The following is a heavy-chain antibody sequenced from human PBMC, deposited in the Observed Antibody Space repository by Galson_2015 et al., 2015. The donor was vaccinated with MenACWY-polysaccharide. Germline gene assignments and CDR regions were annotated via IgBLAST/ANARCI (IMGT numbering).Heavy chain of an antibody. CDR3: ARTCPPFSKTWYECFDS. V-gene: IGHV6-1*01. Sequence: CAISGDSVSSNSAAWNWIRQSPSRGLEWLGGTYYRSKWYHDYPVSVKSRITINPDTSKNQFSLQLNSVTPDDTALYYCARTCPPFSKTWYECFDSWAQETLVPVS. CDR1: GDSVSSNSAA. J-gene: IGHJ4*02. D-gene: IGHD3-3*02. CDR2: TYYRSKWYH.